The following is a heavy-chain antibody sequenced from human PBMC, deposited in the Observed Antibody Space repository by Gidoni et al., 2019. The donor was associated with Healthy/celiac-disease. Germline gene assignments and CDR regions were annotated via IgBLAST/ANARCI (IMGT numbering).Heavy chain of an antibody. CDR1: GGSIRSSSYY. CDR2: IYYSGST. D-gene: IGHD2-15*01. CDR3: ARPYCSGGSCYGAFDI. J-gene: IGHJ3*02. Sequence: QLQLQESGPGLVKPSETLSLTCTVSGGSIRSSSYYWGWIRQPPGKGLEWIGSIYYSGSTYYNPSLKSRVTISVDTSKNQFSLKLSSVTAAETAVYYCARPYCSGGSCYGAFDIWGQGTMVTVSS. V-gene: IGHV4-39*01.